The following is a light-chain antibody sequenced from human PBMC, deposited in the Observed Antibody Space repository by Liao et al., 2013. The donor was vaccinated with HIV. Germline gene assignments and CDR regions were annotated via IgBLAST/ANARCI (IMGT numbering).Light chain of an antibody. CDR2: LDS. V-gene: IGLV3-1*01. CDR1: KLGDKY. CDR3: QAWDSSTAYYV. J-gene: IGLJ1*01. Sequence: SYELTQPPSVSVSPGQTASITCSGDKLGDKYACWYQQKPGQSPVLVIYLDSKRPSGIPERFSGSNSGNTATLTISGTQAMDEADYYCQAWDSSTAYYVFGTGTKVTV.